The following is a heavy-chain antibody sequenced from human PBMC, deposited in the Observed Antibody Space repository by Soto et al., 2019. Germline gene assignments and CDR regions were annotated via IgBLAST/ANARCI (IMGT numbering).Heavy chain of an antibody. CDR2: IYHTGRT. CDR1: NTSIISSNW. J-gene: IGHJ3*02. D-gene: IGHD3-9*01. V-gene: IGHV4-4*02. CDR3: VRDEAHYDILTGSSLGRAFDI. Sequence: SETLSLTCVIANTSIISSNWWSWVRQAPGKGLEWIGEIYHTGRTNYAPSLKSRVTMSIDKSNNRFSLRLTSLTAADTAVYYCVRDEAHYDILTGSSLGRAFDIWGQGTMVTVSS.